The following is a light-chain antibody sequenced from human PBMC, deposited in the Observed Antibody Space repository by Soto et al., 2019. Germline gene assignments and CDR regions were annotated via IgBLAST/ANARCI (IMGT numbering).Light chain of an antibody. Sequence: DIQMTQSPSSLSASVGDRVTITCQTSQNISKFLSWFQQRPGKAPNLLISDASNLEAGVPSRFSGRGSVTHFTLIINSLQPEDFATYYCLQNYNYPWTFGQGTKVEVK. CDR2: DAS. V-gene: IGKV1-33*01. CDR1: QNISKF. CDR3: LQNYNYPWT. J-gene: IGKJ1*01.